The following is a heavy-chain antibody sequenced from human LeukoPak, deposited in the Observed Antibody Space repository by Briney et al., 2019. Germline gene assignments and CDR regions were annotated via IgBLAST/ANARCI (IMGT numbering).Heavy chain of an antibody. CDR1: GFTVSSNY. J-gene: IGHJ3*02. CDR2: IYSGGST. D-gene: IGHD2-2*01. V-gene: IGHV3-53*01. CDR3: AKDLQQGNIVVVPAADAFDI. Sequence: GGSLRLSCAASGFTVSSNYMSWVRQAPGKGLEWVSVIYSGGSTYYADSVKGRFTISRDNSKNTLYLQMNSLRAEDTAIYYCAKDLQQGNIVVVPAADAFDIWGQGTMVTVSS.